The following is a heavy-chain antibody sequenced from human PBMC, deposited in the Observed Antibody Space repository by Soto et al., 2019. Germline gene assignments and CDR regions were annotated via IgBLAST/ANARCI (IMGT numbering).Heavy chain of an antibody. CDR2: ISASGGLK. J-gene: IGHJ5*02. D-gene: IGHD1-26*01. V-gene: IGHV3-23*01. CDR3: AREVGAPSGWLDP. Sequence: EVQLSESGGDLRQPGGSLRLSCAASEFTFTNYAMTWVRQTPGKGLEWVSGISASGGLKYYADSVRGRFTVSRDNSKNILYLQMDNLRDEDTALYYCAREVGAPSGWLDPWGQGTQVTVSS. CDR1: EFTFTNYA.